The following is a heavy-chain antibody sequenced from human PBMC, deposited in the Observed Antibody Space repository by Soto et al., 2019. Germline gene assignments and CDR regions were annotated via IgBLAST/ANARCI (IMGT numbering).Heavy chain of an antibody. CDR3: ASTLRGGWLDY. V-gene: IGHV6-1*01. Sequence: SQTLSLTCAISGDSVSSNSAAWHWVRQSTSRGLEWLGRTYDKSKWSSDYAVSVEGRLTINADTSKNQFSLQLNSVTPEDTAVYYCASTLRGGWLDYWGQGTLVTVSS. D-gene: IGHD6-19*01. CDR1: GDSVSSNSAA. J-gene: IGHJ4*02. CDR2: TYDKSKWSS.